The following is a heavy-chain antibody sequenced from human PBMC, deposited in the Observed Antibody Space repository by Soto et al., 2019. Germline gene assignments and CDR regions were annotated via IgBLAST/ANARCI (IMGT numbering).Heavy chain of an antibody. CDR2: IDPSDSYT. V-gene: IGHV5-10-1*01. CDR1: GYSFTSYW. CDR3: ARAHGSGYYYYNMDV. J-gene: IGHJ6*02. Sequence: PGESLKISCKGSGYSFTSYWISWVRQMPGKGLEWMGRIDPSDSYTNYSPSLQGHVTISVDESISTAYLQWSSLKASDTAIYYCARAHGSGYYYYNMDVWGQGTTVTVSS. D-gene: IGHD3-22*01.